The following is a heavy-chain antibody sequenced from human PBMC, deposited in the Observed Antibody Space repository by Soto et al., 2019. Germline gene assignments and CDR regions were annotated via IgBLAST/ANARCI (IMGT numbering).Heavy chain of an antibody. D-gene: IGHD2-15*01. CDR2: IKQDGSEK. CDR1: GFTFSSYW. CDR3: ARLRIVVVLAASLGHDY. J-gene: IGHJ4*02. Sequence: GGSLRLSCAASGFTFSSYWMSWVRQAPGKGLEWVANIKQDGSEKYYVDSVKGRFTISRDNAKNSLYLQMNSLRAEDTAVYYCARLRIVVVLAASLGHDYWGQGAMVTVYS. V-gene: IGHV3-7*03.